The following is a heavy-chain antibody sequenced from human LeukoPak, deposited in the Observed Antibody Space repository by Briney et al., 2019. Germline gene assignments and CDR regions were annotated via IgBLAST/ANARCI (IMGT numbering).Heavy chain of an antibody. D-gene: IGHD2-15*01. CDR3: ARGPWKSGGSCYSY. Sequence: SETLSLTCAVYGGSFSGYYWSWIRQPPGKGLEWIGEINHSGSTNYNPSLKCRVTISVDTSKNQFSLKLSSVTAADTAVYYCARGPWKSGGSCYSYWGQGTLLTVSS. CDR2: INHSGST. V-gene: IGHV4-34*01. J-gene: IGHJ4*02. CDR1: GGSFSGYY.